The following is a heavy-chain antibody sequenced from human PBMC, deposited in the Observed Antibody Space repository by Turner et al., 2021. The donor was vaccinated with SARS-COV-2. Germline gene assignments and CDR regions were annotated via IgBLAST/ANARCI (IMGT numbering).Heavy chain of an antibody. V-gene: IGHV1-18*01. Sequence: QVQLAQSGAEVQTPGASVKVSCSGSGYTFTSYDISWVRQDPGQGLGWMGWISVFNGMTNYAQKVQGRVTMTTDTSTSTAYMELRSLRSDDTAVYYCARDPRLGDYAWGSYRYTESHGLDVWGQGTTVTVSS. J-gene: IGHJ6*02. CDR3: ARDPRLGDYAWGSYRYTESHGLDV. CDR2: ISVFNGMT. D-gene: IGHD3-16*02. CDR1: GYTFTSYD.